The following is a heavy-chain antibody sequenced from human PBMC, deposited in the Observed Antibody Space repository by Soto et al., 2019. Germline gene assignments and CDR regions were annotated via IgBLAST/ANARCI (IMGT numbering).Heavy chain of an antibody. D-gene: IGHD2-8*01. CDR1: GFTFSTYA. V-gene: IGHV3-23*01. CDR2: ISGSGDST. CDR3: AKKEMARTGVPYYYDY. J-gene: IGHJ4*02. Sequence: GGSLRLSCAASGFTFSTYAMNWVRQAPGKGLEWVSGISGSGDSTCYADSVKGRFTVSRDNSRNTLYLQMNGLRAEDTALYYCAKKEMARTGVPYYYDYWGQGILVTVSS.